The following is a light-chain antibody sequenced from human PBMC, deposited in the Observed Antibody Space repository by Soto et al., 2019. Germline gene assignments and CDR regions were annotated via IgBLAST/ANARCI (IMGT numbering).Light chain of an antibody. CDR3: HQYDDSPRT. V-gene: IGKV3-20*01. Sequence: EIVLTQSPGTLSLSPGERATLSCRASQSLNTNYLAWYQQKPGQAPRLLIYGASRRATDIPDRFSGSGSGTDFTLTISRLEPEDFAVYYCHQYDDSPRTFGQGTKVDI. CDR1: QSLNTNY. J-gene: IGKJ1*01. CDR2: GAS.